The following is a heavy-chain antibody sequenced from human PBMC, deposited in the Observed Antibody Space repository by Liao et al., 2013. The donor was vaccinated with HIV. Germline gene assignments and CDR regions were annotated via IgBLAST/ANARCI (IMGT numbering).Heavy chain of an antibody. V-gene: IGHV4-34*01. J-gene: IGHJ4*02. CDR1: GGSFSGYY. CDR2: INHSGST. D-gene: IGHD6-13*01. Sequence: QVQLQQWGAGLLKPSETLSLSCAVYGGSFSGYYWTWIRQPPGKGLEWIGEINHSGSTNYNPSLKSRVTISVDTSKNQFSLKLSSVTAADTAVYYCARGRRYTSSWYGAIDYWGQGTLVTVSS. CDR3: ARGRRYTSSWYGAIDY.